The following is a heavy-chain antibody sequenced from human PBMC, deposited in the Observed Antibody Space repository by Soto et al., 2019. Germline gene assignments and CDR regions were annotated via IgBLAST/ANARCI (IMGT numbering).Heavy chain of an antibody. D-gene: IGHD3-16*01. CDR2: IIPIFGTA. Sequence: ASVKVSCKASGGTFSSYAISWVRQAPGQGLEWMGGIIPIFGTANYAQKFQGRVTITADESTSTAYMELSSLRSEDTAVYYCARVIHYDNWFDPWGQGTLVTVSS. CDR3: ARVIHYDNWFDP. J-gene: IGHJ5*02. CDR1: GGTFSSYA. V-gene: IGHV1-69*13.